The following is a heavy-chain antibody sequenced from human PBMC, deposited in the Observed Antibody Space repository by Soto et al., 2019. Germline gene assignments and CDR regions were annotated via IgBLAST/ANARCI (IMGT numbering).Heavy chain of an antibody. J-gene: IGHJ6*02. CDR3: ARVDSSSPRGYYGMDV. D-gene: IGHD6-6*01. CDR2: INAGNGNT. CDR1: GYTFTSYA. V-gene: IGHV1-3*01. Sequence: QVQLVQSGAEVKKPGASVKVSCKASGYTFTSYAMHWVRQAPGQRLEWMGWINAGNGNTKYSQKFQGRVTITRETSASTAYMELSSLRSEDTAVYYCARVDSSSPRGYYGMDVWGQGTTVTVSS.